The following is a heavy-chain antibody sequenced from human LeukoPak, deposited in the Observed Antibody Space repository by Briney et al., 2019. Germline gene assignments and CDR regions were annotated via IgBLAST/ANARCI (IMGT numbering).Heavy chain of an antibody. D-gene: IGHD7-27*01. J-gene: IGHJ4*02. CDR1: GFTFSTYT. CDR3: AIDPNWGTHS. Sequence: GGSLRLSCAASGFTFSTYTMYWVRHPPGKRLGWVSIIGNNGGGIHYADSVRGRFTISRDNSKNALYLQMNSLRDEDTAVYYCAIDPNWGTHSWGQGVLVTVSS. V-gene: IGHV3-23*01. CDR2: IGNNGGGI.